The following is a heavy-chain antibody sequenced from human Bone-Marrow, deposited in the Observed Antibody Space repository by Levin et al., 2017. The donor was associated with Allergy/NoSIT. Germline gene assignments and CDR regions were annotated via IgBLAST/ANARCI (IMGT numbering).Heavy chain of an antibody. Sequence: GESLKISCAASGFTFSSYWMSWVRQAPGKGLEWVANIKQDGSEKYYVDSVKGRFTISRDNAKNSLYLQMNSLRAEDTAVYYCARDLRVDPGYSSGGPYYYGMDVWGQGTTVTVSS. CDR1: GFTFSSYW. D-gene: IGHD6-19*01. V-gene: IGHV3-7*01. CDR2: IKQDGSEK. J-gene: IGHJ6*02. CDR3: ARDLRVDPGYSSGGPYYYGMDV.